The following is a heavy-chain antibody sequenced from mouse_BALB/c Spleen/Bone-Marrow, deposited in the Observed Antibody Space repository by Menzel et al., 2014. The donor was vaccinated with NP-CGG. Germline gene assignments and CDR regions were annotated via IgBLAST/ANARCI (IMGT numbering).Heavy chain of an antibody. J-gene: IGHJ3*01. CDR3: AKNYYYGYVAY. V-gene: IGHV4-1*02. CDR1: GFDFSRYW. Sequence: EAQLQESGGGLVQPGGSLKLSCAASGFDFSRYWMTWVRQAPGKGLEWIGEINPASSTINYTPSLKDKFIISRDNAKNTLHLQMSKVRSEDTALYYCAKNYYYGYVAYWGQGTLVTVSA. D-gene: IGHD1-2*01. CDR2: INPASSTI.